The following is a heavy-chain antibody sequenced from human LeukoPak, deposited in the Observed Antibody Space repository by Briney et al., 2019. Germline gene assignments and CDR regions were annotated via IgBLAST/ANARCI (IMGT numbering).Heavy chain of an antibody. Sequence: PSETLSLTCAVYGGSFSGYYWSWIRQPPGKGLEWIGEINHSGSTNYNPSLKSRVTISVDTSKNQFSLKLSSVTAADTAVYYCARDKGGYDSWGQGTLVTVSS. CDR2: INHSGST. V-gene: IGHV4-34*01. J-gene: IGHJ5*02. CDR3: ARDKGGYDS. CDR1: GGSFSGYY. D-gene: IGHD5-12*01.